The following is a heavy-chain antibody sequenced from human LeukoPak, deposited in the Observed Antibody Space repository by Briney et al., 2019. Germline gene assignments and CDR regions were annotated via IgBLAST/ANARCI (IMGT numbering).Heavy chain of an antibody. CDR3: ARDSVQVVRFDY. CDR1: GYTFTGYY. CDR2: INPNSGGT. Sequence: ASVKVSCKASGYTFTGYYMHWVRQAPGQGLEWMGWINPNSGGTNYAQKFQGRVTMTRDTSISTAYMELSRLRSDDTAAYYCARDSVQVVRFDYWGQGTLVTVSS. V-gene: IGHV1-2*02. J-gene: IGHJ4*02.